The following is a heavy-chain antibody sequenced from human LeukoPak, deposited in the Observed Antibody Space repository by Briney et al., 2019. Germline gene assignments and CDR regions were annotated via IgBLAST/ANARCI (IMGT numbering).Heavy chain of an antibody. J-gene: IGHJ6*03. CDR2: INPNSGGT. CDR3: ASSQCSGYCSSTSCRHCNYYMDV. D-gene: IGHD2-2*01. V-gene: IGHV1-2*02. Sequence: GASVKVSCKASGYTFTGYYMHWVRQAPGQGLEWMGWINPNSGGTNYAQKFQGRVTMTRDTSISTAYMELSRLRSDDTAVYYCASSQCSGYCSSTSCRHCNYYMDVWGKGTTVTVSS. CDR1: GYTFTGYY.